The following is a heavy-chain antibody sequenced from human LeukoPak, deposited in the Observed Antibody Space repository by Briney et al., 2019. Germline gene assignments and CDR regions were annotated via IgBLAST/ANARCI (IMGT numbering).Heavy chain of an antibody. V-gene: IGHV3-21*01. CDR1: GFTFSAHG. CDR3: AELGITMIGGV. CDR2: ISSSSIYI. Sequence: GGSLRLSCAASGFTFSAHGMNWVRQAPGKGLEWVSSISSSSIYIYYADSLKGRLTISRDNARNSLYLQMNSLRAEDTAVYCCAELGITMIGGVWGKGTTVTISS. J-gene: IGHJ6*04. D-gene: IGHD3-10*02.